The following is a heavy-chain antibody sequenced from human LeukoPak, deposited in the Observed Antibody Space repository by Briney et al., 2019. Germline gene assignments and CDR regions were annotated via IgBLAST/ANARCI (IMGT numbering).Heavy chain of an antibody. CDR2: IYSGGST. V-gene: IGHV3-66*01. D-gene: IGHD3-22*01. CDR1: GFTVSSNY. CDR3: ARDTYYYDSSGHRDY. J-gene: IGHJ4*02. Sequence: GGSLRLSCAASGFTVSSNYMSWVRQAPGKGLEWVSVIYSGGSTYYADSVKGRFTISRDNSKNTLYLQMNSLRAEDTAVYYCARDTYYYDSSGHRDYWGQGTLVTVSS.